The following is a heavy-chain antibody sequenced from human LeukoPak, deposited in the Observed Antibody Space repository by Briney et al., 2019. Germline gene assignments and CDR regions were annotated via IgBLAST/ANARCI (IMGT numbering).Heavy chain of an antibody. Sequence: GESLKISCETSGASFTTYWIGSVRAMPGTGLEWVGAIYPDDSDSTYSPSFQGQVLISADRSISTAYLQWNSLKTSDTAMYYCVRQRGCSWTINHFDPWGQGTLVTVSS. CDR1: GASFTTYW. J-gene: IGHJ5*02. D-gene: IGHD3-10*02. V-gene: IGHV5-51*01. CDR2: IYPDDSDS. CDR3: VRQRGCSWTINHFDP.